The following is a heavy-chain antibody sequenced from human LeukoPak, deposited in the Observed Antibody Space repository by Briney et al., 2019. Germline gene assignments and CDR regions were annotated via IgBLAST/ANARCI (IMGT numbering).Heavy chain of an antibody. D-gene: IGHD4-17*01. J-gene: IGHJ5*02. Sequence: PSQTLSLTCTVSGASISSGAYDWIWIRQCPVKGLEWIGHIFLSGTTFFNPSLKSRLTISAHMSKNQFSLTLTSVTAADTAVYYCARGGTISNDWGDYNWVDPWGQGTLVTVSS. CDR3: ARGGTISNDWGDYNWVDP. CDR2: IFLSGTT. CDR1: GASISSGAYD. V-gene: IGHV4-31*03.